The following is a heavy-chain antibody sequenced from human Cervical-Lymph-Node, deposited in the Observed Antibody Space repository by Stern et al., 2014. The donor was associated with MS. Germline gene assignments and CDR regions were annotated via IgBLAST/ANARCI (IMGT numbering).Heavy chain of an antibody. CDR3: ARGHWELLGNNYFDS. J-gene: IGHJ4*02. D-gene: IGHD1-26*01. CDR2: LHASGGA. V-gene: IGHV4-61*02. Sequence: QVQLQESGPGLVKPSQTLSLTCTVSGASISSGTSYWSWIRQPAGGGLEWIGRLHASGGASYNPSLKSRVTISGDTSKNQFSLNLNSVTAADTAVYYCARGHWELLGNNYFDSWGQGTLVTVSS. CDR1: GASISSGTSY.